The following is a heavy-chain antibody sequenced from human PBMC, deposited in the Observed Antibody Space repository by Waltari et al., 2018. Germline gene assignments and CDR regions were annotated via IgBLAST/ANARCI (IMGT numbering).Heavy chain of an antibody. CDR3: AKALGIMGFDC. Sequence: EVQLLESGGGVVQRGGSLRVACTASGIPFSPYAMAWVRQGLGQGLEWVSTISGSGNDTYYADSVKGRFTISRDNSKNTVFLQMNMLRVEDTANYYCAKALGIMGFDCWGQGTLVAVAS. D-gene: IGHD3-16*01. CDR2: ISGSGNDT. J-gene: IGHJ4*02. CDR1: GIPFSPYA. V-gene: IGHV3-23*01.